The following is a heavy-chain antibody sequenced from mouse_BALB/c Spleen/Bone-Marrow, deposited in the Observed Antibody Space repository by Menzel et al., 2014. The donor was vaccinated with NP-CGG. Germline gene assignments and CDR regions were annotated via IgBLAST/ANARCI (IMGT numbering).Heavy chain of an antibody. CDR3: ARRGSNHWYFDV. Sequence: EVKVVESEGGLVQPGGSRKLSCAASGFTFSSFGMYWVRQAPEKGLEWVAYISSGSSTIYYADTVKGRFTISRDNPKNTLFLQMTSLRSEDSAMYYCARRGSNHWYFDVWGAGTTVTVSS. V-gene: IGHV5-17*02. D-gene: IGHD1-1*01. CDR2: ISSGSSTI. CDR1: GFTFSSFG. J-gene: IGHJ1*01.